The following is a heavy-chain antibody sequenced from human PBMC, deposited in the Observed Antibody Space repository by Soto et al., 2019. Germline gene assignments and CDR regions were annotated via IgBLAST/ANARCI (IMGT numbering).Heavy chain of an antibody. CDR1: GFSLSTSGVG. Sequence: QITLKESGPPLVKPTQTLTLTCTFSGFSLSTSGVGVGWIRQPPGKALEWLALIYWDDDKRYSPSLKSRLTITKDTSKNQVVLTMTNMDPVDTATYYCAHSLHPIDTWKRGFDYWGQGTLVTVSS. CDR3: AHSLHPIDTWKRGFDY. CDR2: IYWDDDK. D-gene: IGHD1-1*01. J-gene: IGHJ4*02. V-gene: IGHV2-5*02.